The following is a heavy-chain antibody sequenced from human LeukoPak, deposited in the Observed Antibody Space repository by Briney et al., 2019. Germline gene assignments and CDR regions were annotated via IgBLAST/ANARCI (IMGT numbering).Heavy chain of an antibody. CDR2: ISAYNGNT. Sequence: ASVKVSCKASGYTFTSYGISWVRQAPGQGLEWMGWISAYNGNTNYAQKLHGRVTMTTDTSTSTAYIELRSLRTDDTAVDYSSKNTISRRGQGPLPLLKRQRPRFTVSAHGRPECGGDGCLLLGKSGGRWFAILFSRYVEFWGQGALVSVSS. CDR3: SKNTISRRGQGPLPLLKRQRPRFTVSAHGRPECGGDGCLLLGKSGGRWFAILFSRYVEF. CDR1: GYTFTSYG. V-gene: IGHV1-18*01. D-gene: IGHD3-10*01. J-gene: IGHJ4*02.